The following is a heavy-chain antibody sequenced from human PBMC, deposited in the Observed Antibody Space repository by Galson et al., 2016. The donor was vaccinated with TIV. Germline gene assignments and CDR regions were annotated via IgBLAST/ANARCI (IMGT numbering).Heavy chain of an antibody. V-gene: IGHV3-74*01. CDR1: GFNFNNYW. D-gene: IGHD5-12*01. J-gene: IGHJ3*02. Sequence: SLRLSCAASGFNFNNYWMHWVRQAPGMGLVWVSRINSDGSTISYVDSVTGRFTISRDNAKNPLFLQMNSLRAEDTAVYYCARTHDIALTPFDIWGQGIMVAVSS. CDR3: ARTHDIALTPFDI. CDR2: INSDGSTI.